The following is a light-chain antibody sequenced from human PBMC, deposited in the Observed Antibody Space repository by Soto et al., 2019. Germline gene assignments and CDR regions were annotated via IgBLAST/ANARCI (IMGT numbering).Light chain of an antibody. J-gene: IGLJ1*01. CDR3: CSYGGRNTFV. V-gene: IGLV2-23*02. Sequence: QSALAQPASVSGSPGQSITISCTGTSSDVGSYNLVSWYQQHPGKAPKLMIYEVSMRPSGVSNPFSGSKSGNTASLTISGLQAEDEADYSCCSYGGRNTFVFRSGTKLTVL. CDR2: EVS. CDR1: SSDVGSYNL.